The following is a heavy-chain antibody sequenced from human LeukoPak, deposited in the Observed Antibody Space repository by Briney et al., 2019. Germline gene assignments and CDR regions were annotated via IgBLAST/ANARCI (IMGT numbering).Heavy chain of an antibody. J-gene: IGHJ3*02. D-gene: IGHD3-10*01. Sequence: SETLSLTSTVSGGSISSYYWSWIRQPPGKGLEWIGYIYYSGSTNYNPSLKSRVTISVDTSKNQFSLKLSSVTAADTAVYYCARRRGSGSYDAFDIWGQGTMVTVSS. V-gene: IGHV4-59*08. CDR3: ARRRGSGSYDAFDI. CDR2: IYYSGST. CDR1: GGSISSYY.